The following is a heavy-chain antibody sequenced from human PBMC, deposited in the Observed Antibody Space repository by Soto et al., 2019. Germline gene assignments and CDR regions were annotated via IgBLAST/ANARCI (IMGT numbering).Heavy chain of an antibody. V-gene: IGHV3-30*18. Sequence: GGSLRLSCAASGFTFSSYGMHWVRQAPGKGLEWVAVISYDGSNKYYADSVKGRFTISRDNSKNTLYLQMNSLRAEDTAVYYCAKDLIVATTAYYFGEFMDVWGKGTTVTVSS. CDR2: ISYDGSNK. J-gene: IGHJ6*03. D-gene: IGHD5-12*01. CDR3: AKDLIVATTAYYFGEFMDV. CDR1: GFTFSSYG.